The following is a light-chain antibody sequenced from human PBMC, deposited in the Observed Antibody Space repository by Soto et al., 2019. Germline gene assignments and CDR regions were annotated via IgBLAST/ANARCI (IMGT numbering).Light chain of an antibody. J-gene: IGLJ2*01. Sequence: QSALTQPPSVSAAPGQKVTISCSGSISNIGNFYVSWYQLLPGTAPKLLIYDNYKRPSGIPDRFSGSKSGTSATLGIAGLQTGDEADYYCETWDSSLSTVIFGGGTKLTVL. CDR2: DNY. CDR1: ISNIGNFY. V-gene: IGLV1-51*01. CDR3: ETWDSSLSTVI.